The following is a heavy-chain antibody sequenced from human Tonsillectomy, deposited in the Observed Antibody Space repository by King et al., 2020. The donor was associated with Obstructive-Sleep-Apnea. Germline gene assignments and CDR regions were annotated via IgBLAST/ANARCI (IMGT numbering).Heavy chain of an antibody. V-gene: IGHV4-39*07. J-gene: IGHJ4*02. CDR3: ARDSRPGGLLWFGELTKRADY. CDR1: GGSISSSSYY. Sequence: QLQESGPGLVKPSETLSLTCTVSGGSISSSSYYWGWIRQPPGKGLEWIGSIYYSGSTYYNPSLKSRVTISVDTSKNQFSLKLSSVTAADTAVYYCARDSRPGGLLWFGELTKRADYWGQGTLVTVSS. D-gene: IGHD3-10*01. CDR2: IYYSGST.